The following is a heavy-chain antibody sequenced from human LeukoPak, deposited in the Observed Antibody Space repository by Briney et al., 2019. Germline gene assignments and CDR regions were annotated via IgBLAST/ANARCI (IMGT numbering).Heavy chain of an antibody. J-gene: IGHJ6*02. V-gene: IGHV1-2*02. CDR3: ARVRIGQQLDKYYYYAMDV. CDR1: GYAFTDYY. CDR2: INPNSGGT. D-gene: IGHD6-13*01. Sequence: ASVKVSCKASGYAFTDYYMHWVRQAPGQGLEWMGWINPNSGGTNYAQKSQGRVTMTTDTSISTAYMEVSRLRSDDTAVYYCARVRIGQQLDKYYYYAMDVWGQGTTVTVSS.